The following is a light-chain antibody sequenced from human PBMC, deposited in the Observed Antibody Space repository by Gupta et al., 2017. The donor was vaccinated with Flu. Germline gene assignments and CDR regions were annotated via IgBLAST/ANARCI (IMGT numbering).Light chain of an antibody. CDR1: SSNIGRDY. V-gene: IGLV1-47*01. Sequence: QSVLTQPPSVSGTPGQRVTISCSGSSSNIGRDYVYWYQQFPGTAPRLLMYRDNQRPSGVPDRFSGSKYGTSASLAISGLRSEDEGDYYCVAWDDSLSGWLFGVGTKLTVL. CDR3: VAWDDSLSGWL. J-gene: IGLJ3*02. CDR2: RDN.